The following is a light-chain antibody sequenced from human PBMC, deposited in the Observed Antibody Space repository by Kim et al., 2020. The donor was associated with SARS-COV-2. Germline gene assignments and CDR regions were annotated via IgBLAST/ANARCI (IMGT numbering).Light chain of an antibody. V-gene: IGKV1-5*03. CDR1: QSFNDW. CDR2: KAS. CDR3: QQYSHYTRT. Sequence: DIHMTQFPSTLSGSVGDRVTINCRASQSFNDWLAWYHQKPGKAPKLLIYKASNLKSGVSSRFSGSGSGTEFTLTITNLQPDDAATYYCQQYSHYTRTFGQGTKVDIK. J-gene: IGKJ1*01.